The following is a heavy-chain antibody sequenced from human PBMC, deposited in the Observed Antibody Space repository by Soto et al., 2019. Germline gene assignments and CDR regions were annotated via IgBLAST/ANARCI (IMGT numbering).Heavy chain of an antibody. CDR2: INHSGST. Sequence: SETLSVTCAVYGASFSGYYWSWIRQPPGKGLEWFGEINHSGSTNYNPSLKSRVTISVDTSKNQFSLKLSSVTAADTAVYYCARRPREVVAATRNSGSGRAFDIWGPGTMVTVSS. D-gene: IGHD2-15*01. V-gene: IGHV4-34*01. CDR3: ARRPREVVAATRNSGSGRAFDI. CDR1: GASFSGYY. J-gene: IGHJ3*02.